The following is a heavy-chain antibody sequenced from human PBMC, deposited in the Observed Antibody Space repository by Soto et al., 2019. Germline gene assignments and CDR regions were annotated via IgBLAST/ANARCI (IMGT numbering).Heavy chain of an antibody. CDR2: INAGNGNT. V-gene: IGHV1-3*01. Sequence: GASVKVSCKSSGYTFTSYGISCVRQAPGQGLEWMGWINAGNGNTKYSQKFQGRVTITRDTSASTAYMELSSLRSEDTAVYYCAREKNWYYYDSSGYYLDYWGQGTLVTVSS. D-gene: IGHD3-22*01. CDR1: GYTFTSYG. CDR3: AREKNWYYYDSSGYYLDY. J-gene: IGHJ4*02.